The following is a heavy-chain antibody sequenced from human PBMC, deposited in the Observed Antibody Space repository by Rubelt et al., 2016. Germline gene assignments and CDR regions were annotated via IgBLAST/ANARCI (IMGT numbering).Heavy chain of an antibody. CDR1: GFTFSSYA. CDR3: ARDHPPFYYYDSSGYPPDY. CDR2: ISGSGGST. J-gene: IGHJ4*02. V-gene: IGHV3-23*01. D-gene: IGHD3-22*01. Sequence: EVQLLESGGGLVQPGGSLRLSCAASGFTFSSYAMSWVRQAPGKGLEWVSAISGSGGSTYYADSVKGRFTISRDNSKNTLYLQMNSLRAEDTAVYYCARDHPPFYYYDSSGYPPDYWGQGTLVTVSS.